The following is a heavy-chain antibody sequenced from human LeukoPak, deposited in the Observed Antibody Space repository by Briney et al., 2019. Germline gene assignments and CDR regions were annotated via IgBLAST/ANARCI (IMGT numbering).Heavy chain of an antibody. CDR2: ITSSSTYI. CDR3: ARDPYSGSYGNEYYYYMDV. Sequence: GGSLRLSCATSGFTFSRYWMNWVRQAPGKGLEWVSSITSSSTYIYYADSVKGRFTISRDNARNSLSLQMNSLRAEDTAVYYCARDPYSGSYGNEYYYYMDVWGKGTTVTISS. V-gene: IGHV3-21*01. D-gene: IGHD1-26*01. CDR1: GFTFSRYW. J-gene: IGHJ6*03.